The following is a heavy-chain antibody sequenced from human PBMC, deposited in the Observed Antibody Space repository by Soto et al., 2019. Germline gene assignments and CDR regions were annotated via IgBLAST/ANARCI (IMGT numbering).Heavy chain of an antibody. D-gene: IGHD2-2*01. CDR1: GFTFSSYW. CDR2: IKQDGSEK. J-gene: IGHJ6*02. CDR3: AREGPVVPAAPPPTTYYYYGMDV. V-gene: IGHV3-7*05. Sequence: GGSLRLSCAASGFTFSSYWMSWVRQAPGKGLEWVANIKQDGSEKYYVDSVKGRFTISRDNAKNSLYLQMNSLRAEDTAVYYCAREGPVVPAAPPPTTYYYYGMDVWGQGTTVTVSS.